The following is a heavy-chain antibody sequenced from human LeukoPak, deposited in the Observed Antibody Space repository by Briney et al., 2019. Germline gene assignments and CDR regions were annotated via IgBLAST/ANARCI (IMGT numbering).Heavy chain of an antibody. CDR2: FDPEDGET. Sequence: ASVKVSCKVSGYTLTELSMHWVRQAPGKGLEWVGGFDPEDGETIYAQKFQGRVTMTEDTSTDTAYMELSSLRSEDTAVYYCATSGLTGHYDSSGYPIDAFDIWGQETMVTVSS. J-gene: IGHJ3*02. D-gene: IGHD3-22*01. V-gene: IGHV1-24*01. CDR3: ATSGLTGHYDSSGYPIDAFDI. CDR1: GYTLTELS.